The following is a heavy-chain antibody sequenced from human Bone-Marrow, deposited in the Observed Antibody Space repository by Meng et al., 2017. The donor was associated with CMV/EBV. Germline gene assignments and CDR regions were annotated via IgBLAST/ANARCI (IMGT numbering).Heavy chain of an antibody. D-gene: IGHD3-22*01. V-gene: IGHV3-15*01. J-gene: IGHJ6*02. CDR2: IKSKTDGGTT. CDR3: TTDPDSSPTYYYYGMDV. CDR1: GFTFSNAW. Sequence: GGSLRLSCAASGFTFSNAWMSWVRQAPGKGLEWVGRIKSKTDGGTTDYAAPVKGRFTISRDDSKNTLYLQMNSLKTEDTAVYYCTTDPDSSPTYYYYGMDVWGQGTTVTVYS.